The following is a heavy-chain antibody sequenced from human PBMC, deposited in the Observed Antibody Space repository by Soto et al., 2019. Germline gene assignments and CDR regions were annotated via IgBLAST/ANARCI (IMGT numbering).Heavy chain of an antibody. CDR3: ARSVDLDY. V-gene: IGHV3-11*06. Sequence: GGSLRLSCVASGFTFSDFYMSWIRQAPGEGLEWVSYISLSRGYTKYADSVKGRFTISRDNAKNSLYLQMNSLRAEDTAVYYCARSVDLDYWGQGTLVTVSS. CDR1: GFTFSDFY. J-gene: IGHJ4*02. D-gene: IGHD2-15*01. CDR2: ISLSRGYT.